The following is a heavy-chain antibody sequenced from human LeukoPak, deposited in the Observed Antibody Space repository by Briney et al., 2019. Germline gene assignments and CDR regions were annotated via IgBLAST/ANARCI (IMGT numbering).Heavy chain of an antibody. CDR3: AKGRRDTSDSSLDS. CDR2: VSASSGST. Sequence: PGGSLRLSCAASGFTFSSYAMSWVRQAPGKGLEWVSVVSASSGSTYHADSVKGRFTISRDSSKNTLYMQMNSLRAEDTAVYYCAKGRRDTSDSSLDSWGQGTLVTVSS. CDR1: GFTFSSYA. J-gene: IGHJ4*02. D-gene: IGHD3-16*02. V-gene: IGHV3-23*01.